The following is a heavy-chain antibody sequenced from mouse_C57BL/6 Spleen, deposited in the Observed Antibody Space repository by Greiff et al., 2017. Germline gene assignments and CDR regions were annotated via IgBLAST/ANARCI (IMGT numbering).Heavy chain of an antibody. CDR2: IWRGGST. CDR1: GFSLTSYG. Sequence: VQLQQSGPVLVQPSQSLSITCTVSGFSLTSYGVHWVRQSPGKGLEWLGVIWRGGSTDYTAAFISRLSSSKDNSKSQVFFKMDSLQAYDTAIYYWASSYDNYGAYWGQGTLGTGSA. CDR3: ASSYDNYGAY. J-gene: IGHJ3*01. V-gene: IGHV2-2*01. D-gene: IGHD2-1*01.